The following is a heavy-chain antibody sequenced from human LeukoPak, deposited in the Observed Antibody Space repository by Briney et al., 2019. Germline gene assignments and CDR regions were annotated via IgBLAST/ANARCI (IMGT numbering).Heavy chain of an antibody. J-gene: IGHJ4*02. CDR3: ARPYIAMALDY. Sequence: GGSLRLSCAASGFTLSNYWMTWVRQAPGKGLEWVAIINQDGSEKYYLDSVKGRFTISNDNAKNSLLLQMNSLRAEDTAVYYCARPYIAMALDYWGQGALVTVSS. CDR1: GFTLSNYW. V-gene: IGHV3-7*03. D-gene: IGHD3-10*01. CDR2: INQDGSEK.